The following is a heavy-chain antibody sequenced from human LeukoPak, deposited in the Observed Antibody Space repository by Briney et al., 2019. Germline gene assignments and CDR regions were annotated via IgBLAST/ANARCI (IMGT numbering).Heavy chain of an antibody. CDR1: GYTFTSYG. V-gene: IGHV1-18*01. J-gene: IGHJ4*02. Sequence: ASVKVSCKASGYTFTSYGVSWVRQAPGQGLEWMGWISAYNANTNYAQKVQGRVTMTTDTSTSTAYMELRSLRSDDTAVYYCARVYDYGSGSYPQWYYFDYWGQGTLVTVSS. D-gene: IGHD3-10*01. CDR3: ARVYDYGSGSYPQWYYFDY. CDR2: ISAYNANT.